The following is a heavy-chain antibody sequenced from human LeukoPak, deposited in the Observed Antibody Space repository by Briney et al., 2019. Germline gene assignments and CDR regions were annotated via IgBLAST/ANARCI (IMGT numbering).Heavy chain of an antibody. V-gene: IGHV4-38-2*02. CDR2: IYHSGST. J-gene: IGHJ5*02. CDR1: GYSISSGYY. CDR3: ARDPGVVVPARARGFDP. D-gene: IGHD2-2*01. Sequence: SGTLSLTCAVSGYSISSGYYWGWIRQPPGKGLEWIGSIYHSGSTYYNPSLKSRVTISVDTSKNQFSLKLSSVTAADTAVYYCARDPGVVVPARARGFDPWGQGTLVTVSS.